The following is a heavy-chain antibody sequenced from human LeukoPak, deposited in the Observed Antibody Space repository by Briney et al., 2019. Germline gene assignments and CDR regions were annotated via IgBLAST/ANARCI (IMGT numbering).Heavy chain of an antibody. D-gene: IGHD2-21*02. CDR3: ARGGQPLLGNWFDP. J-gene: IGHJ5*02. CDR2: IYHSGST. CDR1: GGSISSSSYY. V-gene: IGHV4-39*01. Sequence: SETLSLTCTVSGGSISSSSYYWGWIRQPPGKGLEWIGSIYHSGSTYYNPSLKSRLTISVHTSKNQFSMKLSSVTAADTAVYYCARGGQPLLGNWFDPWGRGTLVTVSS.